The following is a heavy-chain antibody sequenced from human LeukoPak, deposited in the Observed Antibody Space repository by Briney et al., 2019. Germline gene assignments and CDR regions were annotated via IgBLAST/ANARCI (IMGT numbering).Heavy chain of an antibody. CDR1: GFTFKNYS. Sequence: GGSLTLPCAASGFTFKNYSMNWVRQAPGKGLEWVSSISSSSSHIYYADSVKGRFTISRENAKNSLYLQMNSLRAEDTAVYYCARAPGNWFDPWGQGTLVTVSS. CDR2: ISSSSSHI. V-gene: IGHV3-21*01. J-gene: IGHJ5*02. CDR3: ARAPGNWFDP.